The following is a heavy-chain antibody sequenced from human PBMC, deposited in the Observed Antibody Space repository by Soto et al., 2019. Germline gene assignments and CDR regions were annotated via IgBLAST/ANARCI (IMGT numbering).Heavy chain of an antibody. CDR1: GYTFTSYG. J-gene: IGHJ6*02. CDR2: ISAYNGNT. V-gene: IGHV1-18*01. Sequence: PLASVKVSCKAPGYTFTSYGISWVRQAPGQGLEWMGWISAYNGNTNYAQKLQGRVTMTTDTSTSTAYMELRSLRSDDTAVYYCARRKYYYDSSGYVLSVSSHRAYGMDVWGQGTTVTVSS. D-gene: IGHD3-22*01. CDR3: ARRKYYYDSSGYVLSVSSHRAYGMDV.